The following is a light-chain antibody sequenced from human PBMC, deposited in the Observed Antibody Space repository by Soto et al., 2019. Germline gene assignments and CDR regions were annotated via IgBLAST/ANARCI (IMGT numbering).Light chain of an antibody. Sequence: QPVLTQPASVSGSPGQSITISCTGTSSDVGGYNYVSWYQQHPGKAPKLMIYDVSNRPSGVSNCFSGSKSGNTASLTISGLQAEDEADYYCSSYTSSSTLVVFGGGTKVTVL. CDR2: DVS. J-gene: IGLJ2*01. CDR1: SSDVGGYNY. CDR3: SSYTSSSTLVV. V-gene: IGLV2-14*01.